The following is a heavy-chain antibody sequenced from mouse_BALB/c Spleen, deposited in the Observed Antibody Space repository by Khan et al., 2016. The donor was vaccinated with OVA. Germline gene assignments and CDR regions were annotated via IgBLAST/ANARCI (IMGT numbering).Heavy chain of an antibody. CDR3: ARRGYDYGRGALFAY. CDR2: IWSAGST. Sequence: VQLQESGPGLVQPSQSLSITCTVSGFSLPNYSVHWVRQSPGKGLEWLGVIWSAGSTDYTGDFISRLTISKYNSRSHVFFKMNNLQPNDTAIDYCARRGYDYGRGALFAYWGQGTLVTVSA. V-gene: IGHV2-2*02. D-gene: IGHD2-4*01. J-gene: IGHJ3*01. CDR1: GFSLPNYS.